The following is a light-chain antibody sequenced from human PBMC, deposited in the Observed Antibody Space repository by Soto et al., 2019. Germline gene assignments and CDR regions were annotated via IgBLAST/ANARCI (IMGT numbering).Light chain of an antibody. J-gene: IGKJ4*01. CDR2: GAS. V-gene: IGKV3-15*01. Sequence: EVVMTQSPATVSVSPGEGVTLSCRASQTISNDLAWYQQKPGQAPRLLIYGASTSATGVPARFSGGGAGTEFTLTISSLQSEDFAFYDDQQNNKWPPVTFGGGTKVEIK. CDR3: QQNNKWPPVT. CDR1: QTISND.